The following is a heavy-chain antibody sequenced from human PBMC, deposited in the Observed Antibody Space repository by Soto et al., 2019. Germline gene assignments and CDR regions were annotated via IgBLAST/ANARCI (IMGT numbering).Heavy chain of an antibody. V-gene: IGHV2-5*02. D-gene: IGHD2-15*01. CDR3: AYLPCSGGSCYWFSFSGMDV. J-gene: IGHJ6*02. CDR1: GFSLSTSGVG. CDR2: IYWDDDK. Sequence: QITLKESGPTLVKPTQTLTLTCTFSGFSLSTSGVGVAWIRQPPGKALECLALIYWDDDKRYRPSLESRLTITKDTSKNQVVLTMTHMASVDTATYYCAYLPCSGGSCYWFSFSGMDVWGQGTTVTVSS.